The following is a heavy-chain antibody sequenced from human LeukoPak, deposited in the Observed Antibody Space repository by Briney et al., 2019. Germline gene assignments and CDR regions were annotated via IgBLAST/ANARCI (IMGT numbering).Heavy chain of an antibody. CDR2: MNPNSGNT. CDR1: GYTFTSYD. Sequence: ASVKVSCKASGYTFTSYDINWVRQATGQGLGWMGWMNPNSGNTGYAQKFQGRVTITRNTSISTAYMELSSLRSEDTAVYYCARWEDTGAFDIWGQGTMVTVSS. D-gene: IGHD1-26*01. CDR3: ARWEDTGAFDI. J-gene: IGHJ3*02. V-gene: IGHV1-8*03.